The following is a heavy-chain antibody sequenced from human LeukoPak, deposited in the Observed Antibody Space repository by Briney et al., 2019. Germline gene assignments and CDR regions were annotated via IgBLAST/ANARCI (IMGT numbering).Heavy chain of an antibody. Sequence: SVKVSCKASGGTFSSYAISWVRQAPGQGLEWMGRIIPIFGTANYAQKFQGRVTITADKSTSTAYMELSSLRSDDTAVYYCARDGYYDFWSGYSGYYMDVWGKGTTVTVSS. J-gene: IGHJ6*03. CDR1: GGTFSSYA. V-gene: IGHV1-69*06. CDR2: IIPIFGTA. CDR3: ARDGYYDFWSGYSGYYMDV. D-gene: IGHD3-3*01.